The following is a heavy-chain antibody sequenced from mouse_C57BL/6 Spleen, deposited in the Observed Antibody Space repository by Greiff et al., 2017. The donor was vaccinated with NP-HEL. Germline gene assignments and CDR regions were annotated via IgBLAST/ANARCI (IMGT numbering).Heavy chain of an antibody. J-gene: IGHJ4*01. CDR2: IYPGNGDT. CDR3: TRDYGSSFAMDY. CDR1: GYTFTGYW. D-gene: IGHD1-1*01. V-gene: IGHV1-5*01. Sequence: EVQLQESGTVLARPGASVKMSCKPSGYTFTGYWMHWVKQRPGQGLEWIGAIYPGNGDTSYNQKFKGKAKLTAVTSASTAYMELSSLTNEDSAVYYCTRDYGSSFAMDYWGQGTSVTVSS.